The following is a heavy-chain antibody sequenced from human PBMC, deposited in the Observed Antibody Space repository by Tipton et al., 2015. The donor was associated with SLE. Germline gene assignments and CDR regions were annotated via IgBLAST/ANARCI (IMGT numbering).Heavy chain of an antibody. Sequence: TLSLTCSVSGGSISSNYWIWIRQPAGKGLEWIGRIYTSGSTNYNPSLKSRVTISVDTSKNQFSLKLSSVTAADTAVYHCTRVPRYNWNYIADWGQGTLVSVSS. CDR1: GGSISSNY. J-gene: IGHJ4*02. CDR3: TRVPRYNWNYIAD. D-gene: IGHD1-7*01. CDR2: IYTSGST. V-gene: IGHV4-4*07.